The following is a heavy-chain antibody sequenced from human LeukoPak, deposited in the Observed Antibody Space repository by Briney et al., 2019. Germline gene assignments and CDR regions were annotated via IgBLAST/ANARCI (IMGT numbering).Heavy chain of an antibody. CDR1: GFTFSRYA. D-gene: IGHD3-10*01. V-gene: IGHV3-23*01. CDR2: ISGGST. CDR3: AKDRAGLLWFGELLFLLKYYFDY. J-gene: IGHJ4*02. Sequence: GGSLRLSCTASGFTFSRYAMSWVRQAPGKGLECVSGISGGSTYYADSVKGRFTISRDNSKNTLYLQMNSLRAEDTAVYYCAKDRAGLLWFGELLFLLKYYFDYWGQGTLVTVSS.